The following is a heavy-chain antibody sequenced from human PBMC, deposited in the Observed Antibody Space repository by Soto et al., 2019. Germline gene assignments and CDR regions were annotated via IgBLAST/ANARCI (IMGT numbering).Heavy chain of an antibody. J-gene: IGHJ3*02. CDR1: GYSCTSYW. D-gene: IGHD2-21*02. CDR2: IYPGDSDT. Sequence: PXESLKVYWKGSGYSCTSYWVGWVLQMPGKGLEWMGIIYPGDSDTRYSPSFQGQVTISADKSISTAYLQWSSLKASDTAMYYCARRVVVTAPYAFDIWGQGTMVTVSS. V-gene: IGHV5-51*01. CDR3: ARRVVVTAPYAFDI.